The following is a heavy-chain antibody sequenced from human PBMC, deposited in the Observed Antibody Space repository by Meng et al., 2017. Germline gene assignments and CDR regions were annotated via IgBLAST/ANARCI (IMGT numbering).Heavy chain of an antibody. CDR2: IAYDEGTQ. V-gene: IGHV3-30*08. Sequence: VDLGSGAVQPAVFLCSSCATSAFTYGGLPMHWVLQAQWKGLGWVAVIAYDEGTQSYANPVKGRFTISRDNSTQTLYLQMTSLRAEDTAVYYCARSSGYLDYWGQGTLVTVSS. J-gene: IGHJ4*02. CDR3: ARSSGYLDY. D-gene: IGHD6-19*01. CDR1: AFTYGGLP.